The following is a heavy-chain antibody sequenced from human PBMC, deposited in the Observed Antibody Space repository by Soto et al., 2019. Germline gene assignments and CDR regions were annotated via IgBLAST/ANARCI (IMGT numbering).Heavy chain of an antibody. Sequence: EVQLVESGGGLVKPGGSLRLSCAASGFTFSSYSMNWVRQAPGKGLEWVSSISSSSSYIYYADSVKGRFTISRDNAKNSLYLQMNSLRAEDTAVYYCASLWSGSGYRVHAKPNDYWGQGTLVTVSS. CDR1: GFTFSSYS. V-gene: IGHV3-21*01. CDR3: ASLWSGSGYRVHAKPNDY. D-gene: IGHD5-12*01. J-gene: IGHJ4*02. CDR2: ISSSSSYI.